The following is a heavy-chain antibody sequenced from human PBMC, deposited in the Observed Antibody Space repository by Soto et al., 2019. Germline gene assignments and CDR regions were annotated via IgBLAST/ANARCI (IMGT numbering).Heavy chain of an antibody. D-gene: IGHD3-10*01. CDR2: ISYDGSNK. J-gene: IGHJ4*02. CDR3: AKDSEYYYGSGSYSLAY. V-gene: IGHV3-30*18. CDR1: GFTFSSYG. Sequence: GGSLRLSCAASGFTFSSYGMHWVRQAPGKGLEWVAVISYDGSNKYYADSVKGRFTISRDNSKNTLYLQMNSLRAEDTAVYYCAKDSEYYYGSGSYSLAYWGQGTLVTVSS.